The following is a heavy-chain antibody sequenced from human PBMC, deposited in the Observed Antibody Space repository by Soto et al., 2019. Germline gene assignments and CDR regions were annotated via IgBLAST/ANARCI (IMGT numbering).Heavy chain of an antibody. D-gene: IGHD1-26*01. J-gene: IGHJ4*02. CDR2: ISGSGGST. CDR3: AKRLGALGPNFDF. CDR1: GFTFSSYA. Sequence: EVQLLESGGGLVQPGGSLRLSCAASGFTFSSYAMSWVRQAPGKGLEWVSAISGSGGSTYYADSVKGRFTISRDNSKNTLYLQMYSLRAEDTALYFCAKRLGALGPNFDFWGQGTLVTVSS. V-gene: IGHV3-23*01.